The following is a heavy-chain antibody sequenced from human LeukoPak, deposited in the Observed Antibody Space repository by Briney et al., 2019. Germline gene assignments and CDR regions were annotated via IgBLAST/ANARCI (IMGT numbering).Heavy chain of an antibody. CDR3: AKEPHDYSNNEADY. CDR1: GFTFSGYA. D-gene: IGHD4-11*01. Sequence: GGSLRLSCAASGFTFSGYAMSWVRQAPGKGLEWVSAISGSGGSTYYADSVKGRFTISRDNSKNTLYLQMNSLRAEDTAVYYCAKEPHDYSNNEADYWGQGTLVTVSS. J-gene: IGHJ4*02. CDR2: ISGSGGST. V-gene: IGHV3-23*01.